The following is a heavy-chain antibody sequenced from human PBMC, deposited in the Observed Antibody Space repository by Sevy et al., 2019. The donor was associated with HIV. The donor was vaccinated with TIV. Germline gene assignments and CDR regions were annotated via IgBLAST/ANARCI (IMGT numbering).Heavy chain of an antibody. J-gene: IGHJ4*02. CDR2: IIPILGTV. V-gene: IGHV1-69*13. CDR3: ARGGGNGWYYFDY. D-gene: IGHD6-19*01. Sequence: ASVKVSCKASGGTFSTYGISWVRQAPGQGPEWMVGIIPILGTVNYAQKFQGRVTITADESTKTAYMELSSLRSENTAVYYCARGGGNGWYYFDYWGQETLVTVSS. CDR1: GGTFSTYG.